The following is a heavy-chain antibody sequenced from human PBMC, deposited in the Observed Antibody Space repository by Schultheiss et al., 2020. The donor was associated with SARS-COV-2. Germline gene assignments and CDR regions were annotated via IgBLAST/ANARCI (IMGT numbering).Heavy chain of an antibody. CDR3: ARFVTVDV. V-gene: IGHV3-7*03. D-gene: IGHD3-16*02. CDR2: IKQDGSEK. J-gene: IGHJ6*02. Sequence: GGSLRLSCAASGFTFSSYAMSWVRQAPGKGLEWVANIKQDGSEKYYVDSVKGRFTISRDNAKNSLYLQMNSLRAEDTAVYYCARFVTVDVWGQGTTVTVSS. CDR1: GFTFSSYA.